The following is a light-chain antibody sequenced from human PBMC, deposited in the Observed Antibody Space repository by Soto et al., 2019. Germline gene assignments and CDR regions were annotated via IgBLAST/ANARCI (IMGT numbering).Light chain of an antibody. CDR2: DVS. CDR1: SSDVGGYNY. Sequence: QSALTQPASVSGSPGQSITISCTGTSSDVGGYNYVSWYQQHPDKAPKLMIYDVSNRPSGVSNRFSGSKSGNTASLTISGLQAEDEADYYCSSYTSSSTPEVFGGGTKLTVL. J-gene: IGLJ2*01. V-gene: IGLV2-14*01. CDR3: SSYTSSSTPEV.